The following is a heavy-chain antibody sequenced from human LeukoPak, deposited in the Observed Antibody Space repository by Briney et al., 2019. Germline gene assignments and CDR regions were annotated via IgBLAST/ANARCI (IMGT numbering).Heavy chain of an antibody. CDR1: GYTFTSYW. CDR3: ARRTGTTGVNWFDP. V-gene: IGHV5-51*07. J-gene: IGHJ5*02. Sequence: GESLKISCKGSGYTFTSYWIVWVHQMPGKGLEWIGIIYPGDSDTRYNPSFQGQVTISADKSISTAYLQWSSLKASDTAMYYCARRTGTTGVNWFDPWGQGTLVTVSS. CDR2: IYPGDSDT. D-gene: IGHD1-1*01.